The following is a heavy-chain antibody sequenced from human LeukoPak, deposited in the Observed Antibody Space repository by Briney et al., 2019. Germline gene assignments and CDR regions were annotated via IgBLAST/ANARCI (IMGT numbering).Heavy chain of an antibody. J-gene: IGHJ4*02. V-gene: IGHV3-7*01. CDR2: IKQDGSEK. Sequence: GGSLRLSCAASGFTFSSYWMSWVRQAPGKGLEWVANIKQDGSEKYYVDSVKGRFTISRDNAKNSLYLQMNSLRAEDTAVYYCARDTYYDFWSGYSNLGSYWGQGTLVTVSS. CDR3: ARDTYYDFWSGYSNLGSY. CDR1: GFTFSSYW. D-gene: IGHD3-3*01.